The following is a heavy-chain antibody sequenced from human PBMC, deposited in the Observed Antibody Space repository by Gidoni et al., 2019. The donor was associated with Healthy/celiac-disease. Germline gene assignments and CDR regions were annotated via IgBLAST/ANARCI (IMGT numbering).Heavy chain of an antibody. CDR3: ARGVSAADDPWYFDL. CDR2: IWYDGSNK. Sequence: QVQLLESGGGVVQPGRSLRLSCAASRFTFSSYGMHWVRQAPGKGLEWVAVIWYDGSNKYYADSVKGRFTISRDNSKNTLYLQMNSLRAEDTAVYYCARGVSAADDPWYFDLWGRGTLVTVSS. V-gene: IGHV3-33*01. CDR1: RFTFSSYG. J-gene: IGHJ2*01. D-gene: IGHD6-13*01.